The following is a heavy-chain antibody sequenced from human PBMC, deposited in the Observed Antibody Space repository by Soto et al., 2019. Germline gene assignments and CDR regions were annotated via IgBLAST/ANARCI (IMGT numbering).Heavy chain of an antibody. CDR1: GGSSSSGDYY. D-gene: IGHD3-16*01. CDR2: TYYSGST. V-gene: IGHV4-30-4*01. CDR3: ARDSRGGGFDP. Sequence: PSESLSLTCTVSGGSSSSGDYYWSWTRQPPGKGLEWIGYTYYSGSTYYNPSLKSRVTISVDTSKNQFSPKLSSVTAADTAVYYCARDSRGGGFDPWGQGTLVTVSS. J-gene: IGHJ5*02.